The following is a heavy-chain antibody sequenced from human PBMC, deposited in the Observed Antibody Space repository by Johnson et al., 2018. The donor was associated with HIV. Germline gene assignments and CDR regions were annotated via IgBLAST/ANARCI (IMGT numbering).Heavy chain of an antibody. CDR3: ARGLGDSRVVDAFDI. CDR1: GFTFSSYA. D-gene: IGHD4-17*01. V-gene: IGHV3-23*01. CDR2: ISGSGGST. J-gene: IGHJ3*02. Sequence: VQLMESGGGLVQPGGSLRLSCAASGFTFSSYAMSWVRQAPGKGLEWVSAISGSGGSTDYADSVKGRFTFSRDNSKNTLYLQMNSLRVEDTAVYYCARGLGDSRVVDAFDIWGQGTMVTVSS.